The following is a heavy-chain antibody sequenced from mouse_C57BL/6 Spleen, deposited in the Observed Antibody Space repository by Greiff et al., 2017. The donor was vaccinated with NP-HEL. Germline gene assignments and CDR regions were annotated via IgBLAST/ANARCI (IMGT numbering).Heavy chain of an antibody. CDR3: ARRDWDVRYFDV. Sequence: QVQLQQPGAELVRPGSSVKLSCKASGYTFTSYWMDWVKQRPGQGLEWIGNIYTSDSETHYNQKFKDKATLTVDKSSSTAYMQLSSLTSEDSAVYYCARRDWDVRYFDVWGTGTTVTVSS. D-gene: IGHD4-1*01. J-gene: IGHJ1*03. CDR1: GYTFTSYW. V-gene: IGHV1-61*01. CDR2: IYTSDSET.